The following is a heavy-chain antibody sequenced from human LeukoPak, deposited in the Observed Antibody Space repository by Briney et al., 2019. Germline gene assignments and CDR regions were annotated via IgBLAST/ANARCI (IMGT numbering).Heavy chain of an antibody. Sequence: PSETLSLTCTVSGGSISSSSYYWGWIRQPPGKGLEWIGSIYYGGSTYYNPSLKSRVTISVDTSKNQFSLKLSSVTAADTAVYYCARGSPLDYWGQGTLVTVSS. CDR2: IYYGGST. CDR1: GGSISSSSYY. CDR3: ARGSPLDY. V-gene: IGHV4-39*01. J-gene: IGHJ4*02.